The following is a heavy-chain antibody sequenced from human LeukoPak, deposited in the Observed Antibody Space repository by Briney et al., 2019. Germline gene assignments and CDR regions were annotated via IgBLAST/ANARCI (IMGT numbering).Heavy chain of an antibody. V-gene: IGHV1-46*01. CDR1: GYTFTSYY. J-gene: IGHJ3*02. D-gene: IGHD3-22*01. CDR3: ARDYYDYAFDI. Sequence: ASVKVSCKASGYTFTSYYMHWVRQAPGQGLGWMGIINPSGGSTSYAQKFQGRVTMTRDMSTSTVYMELSSLRSEDTAVYYCARDYYDYAFDIWGQGTMVTVSS. CDR2: INPSGGST.